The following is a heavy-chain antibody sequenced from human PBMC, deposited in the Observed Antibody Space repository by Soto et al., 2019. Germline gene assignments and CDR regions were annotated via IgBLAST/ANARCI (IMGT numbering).Heavy chain of an antibody. V-gene: IGHV4-59*01. J-gene: IGHJ4*02. CDR3: ARGVRKSNIQYYFDY. CDR1: GGSISSYY. D-gene: IGHD3-16*01. CDR2: IYYSGST. Sequence: QVQLQESGPGLVKPSETLSLTCTVSGGSISSYYWSWIRQPPGKGLEWIGYIYYSGSTNYSPSLKSRVTISVDTSKHQFSLNLSSVTAVDTAVYYCARGVRKSNIQYYFDYWGQGPLVTVSS.